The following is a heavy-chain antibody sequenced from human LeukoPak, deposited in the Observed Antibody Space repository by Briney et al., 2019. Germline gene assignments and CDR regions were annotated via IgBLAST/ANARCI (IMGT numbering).Heavy chain of an antibody. D-gene: IGHD1-7*01. CDR1: GYTFYDYG. J-gene: IGHJ4*02. V-gene: IGHV1-18*04. CDR3: ARDSRETGSTSDFDF. CDR2: IGADTGNT. Sequence: ASVKVSGKTSGYTFYDYGISWVRQAPGQGLEWMGWIGADTGNTNFAQKLQDRVTMTTDTSTSTAYMELRSLTSDDTAVYYCARDSRETGSTSDFDFWGQGTLVTVSS.